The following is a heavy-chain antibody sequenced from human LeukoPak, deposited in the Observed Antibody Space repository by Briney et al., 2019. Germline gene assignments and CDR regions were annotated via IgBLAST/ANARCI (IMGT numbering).Heavy chain of an antibody. V-gene: IGHV3-9*01. D-gene: IGHD3-9*01. Sequence: PGGSLRLSCAASGFTFDDYAMHWVRQAPGRGLDWVSGISWNSGSIGYADSVKGRFTISRDNAKNSLYLQMNSLRAEDTALYYCAKGPHYDILTGYLYDWGQGTLVTVSS. CDR1: GFTFDDYA. J-gene: IGHJ4*02. CDR2: ISWNSGSI. CDR3: AKGPHYDILTGYLYD.